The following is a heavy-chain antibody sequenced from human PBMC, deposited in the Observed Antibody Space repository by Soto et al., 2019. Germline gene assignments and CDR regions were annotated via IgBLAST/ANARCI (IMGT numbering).Heavy chain of an antibody. J-gene: IGHJ4*02. V-gene: IGHV3-30*02. CDR1: GFTFTTYG. Sequence: GGSLRLSCAASGFTFTTYGLHWVRQAPGKGLEWVATIRHDGSNEWYPDSVKGRFTISRDNSENTLYLQMNSLRADDTAVYYCAKDQASGQGSFDSWGQGTLVTVSS. CDR2: IRHDGSNE. CDR3: AKDQASGQGSFDS.